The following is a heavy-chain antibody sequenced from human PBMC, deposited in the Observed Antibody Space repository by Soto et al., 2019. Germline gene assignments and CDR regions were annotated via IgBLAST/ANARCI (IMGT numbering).Heavy chain of an antibody. CDR2: INHSGST. CDR1: GGSFSGYY. D-gene: IGHD3-10*01. V-gene: IGHV4-34*01. CDR3: ARRGLTGDFDY. J-gene: IGHJ4*02. Sequence: SETLSLTCAVYGGSFSGYYWGWIRQPPGKGLEWIGEINHSGSTNYNPSLKSRVTISVNTSKNQFSLKLSSVTAAVTAVYYCARRGLTGDFDYWGKGTLVTVS.